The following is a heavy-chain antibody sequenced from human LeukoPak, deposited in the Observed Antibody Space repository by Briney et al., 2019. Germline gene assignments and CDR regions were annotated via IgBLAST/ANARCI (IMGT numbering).Heavy chain of an antibody. CDR3: ARGYSYGSNWFDP. CDR1: GFNFNTYG. V-gene: IGHV3-30*02. J-gene: IGHJ5*02. CDR2: IRYDGSNK. D-gene: IGHD5-18*01. Sequence: PGGSLRLSCAASGFNFNTYGMHWVRQAPGKGLEWVAFIRYDGSNKYYADSVKGRFTISRDNSKNTLYLQMNSLRAEDTAVYYCARGYSYGSNWFDPWGQGTLVTVSS.